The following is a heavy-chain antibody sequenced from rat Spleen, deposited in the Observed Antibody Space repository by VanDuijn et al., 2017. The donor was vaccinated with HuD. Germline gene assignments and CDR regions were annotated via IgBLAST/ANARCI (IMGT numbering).Heavy chain of an antibody. V-gene: IGHV5-22*01. D-gene: IGHD4-3*01. Sequence: EVQLVESGGGLVQPGRSLKLSCAVSGFTFSDYAMAWVRQAPKKGLEWVTSISYEGDITHCGDSVTGRFTISRDNAKNTLYLQMNSLRSEDTATYYCARHGSGYGVMDAWGQGASVTVSS. CDR2: ISYEGDIT. CDR1: GFTFSDYA. CDR3: ARHGSGYGVMDA. J-gene: IGHJ4*01.